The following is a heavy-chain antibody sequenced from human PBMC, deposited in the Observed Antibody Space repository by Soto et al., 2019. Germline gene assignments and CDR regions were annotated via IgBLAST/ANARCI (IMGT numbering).Heavy chain of an antibody. CDR1: GFNFSTYA. D-gene: IGHD2-15*01. CDR3: ASEFCTGGSCYARIFDY. CDR2: ISSGSDYL. V-gene: IGHV3-21*04. J-gene: IGHJ4*02. Sequence: PGGSLRLSCAAFGFNFSTYAMHWVRQSPGKGLEWVAFISSGSDYLYYADSVKGRFTISRDNAKSSLYLQMNSLTDDDTALYYCASEFCTGGSCYARIFDYWGQGSLVTVSS.